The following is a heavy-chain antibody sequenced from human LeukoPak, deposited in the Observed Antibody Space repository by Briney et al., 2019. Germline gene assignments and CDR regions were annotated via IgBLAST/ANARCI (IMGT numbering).Heavy chain of an antibody. Sequence: GRSLRLSCAASGFTFSSYSMNWVRQAPGKGLEWVSSISSSSSYIYYADSEKGRFTISRDNSKNTLYLQMNSLRAEDTAVYYCAKGANFDWLLFGPLGIFDYWGQGTLVTVSS. V-gene: IGHV3-21*04. CDR3: AKGANFDWLLFGPLGIFDY. CDR1: GFTFSSYS. D-gene: IGHD3-9*01. CDR2: ISSSSSYI. J-gene: IGHJ4*02.